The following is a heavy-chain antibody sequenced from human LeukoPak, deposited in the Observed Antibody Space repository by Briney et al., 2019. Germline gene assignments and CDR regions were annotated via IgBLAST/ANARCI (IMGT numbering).Heavy chain of an antibody. CDR3: AKPGRSITTVGRFYYMDV. CDR2: MRFYGSTK. V-gene: IGHV3-30*02. J-gene: IGHJ6*03. CDR1: GFSFSSFG. D-gene: IGHD6-13*01. Sequence: GGSLRLSCAASGFSFSSFGMHWVRQAPGKGLEWVAYMRFYGSTKYYPDSVKGRFTISRDNSKNTLYLQMKSLRPEDTAVYHCAKPGRSITTVGRFYYMDVWGKGTTITVSS.